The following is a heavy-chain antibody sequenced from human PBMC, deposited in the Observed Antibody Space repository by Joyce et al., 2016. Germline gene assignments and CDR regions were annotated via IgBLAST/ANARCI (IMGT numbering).Heavy chain of an antibody. CDR3: ARVGRTGYTCDY. J-gene: IGHJ4*02. CDR2: ISASSGTI. V-gene: IGHV3-48*02. CDR1: GFSFNTYS. D-gene: IGHD5-24*01. Sequence: EVQLVESGGGLVQPGGSLRLSCAASGFSFNTYSINWVRQAPGKGLEWLSYISASSGTIYYADSVKRRFTISRDNAKNSVYLQMNSLRDEDTAVYYCARVGRTGYTCDYWGQGTLVTVSS.